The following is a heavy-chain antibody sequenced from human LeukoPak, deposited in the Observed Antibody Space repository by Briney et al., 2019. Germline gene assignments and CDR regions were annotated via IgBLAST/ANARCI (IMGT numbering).Heavy chain of an antibody. CDR1: GFTFNSYG. J-gene: IGHJ4*02. D-gene: IGHD6-19*01. CDR3: AKDKYSSGWYYFDY. CDR2: ISHDGSNE. V-gene: IGHV3-30*18. Sequence: PGGSLRLSCAASGFTFNSYGMHWVRQAPGKGLEWVALISHDGSNEYYADSVKGRFTISRDNSKNTLYLQMNSLRAEDTAVYYCAKDKYSSGWYYFDYWGQGTLVTVFS.